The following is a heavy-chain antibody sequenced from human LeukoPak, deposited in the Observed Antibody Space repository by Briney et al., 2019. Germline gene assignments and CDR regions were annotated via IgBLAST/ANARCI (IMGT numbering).Heavy chain of an antibody. CDR1: GGSISSGGYY. CDR2: IYYSGST. V-gene: IGHV4-31*03. J-gene: IGHJ3*02. D-gene: IGHD6-19*01. Sequence: PSETLSLTCTVSGGSISSGGYYWSWIRQHPGKGLEWIGYIYYSGSTYYNPSLKSRVTISVDTSKNQFSLKLGSVTAADTAVYYCARDKGTGWYLRDAFDIWGQGTMVTVSS. CDR3: ARDKGTGWYLRDAFDI.